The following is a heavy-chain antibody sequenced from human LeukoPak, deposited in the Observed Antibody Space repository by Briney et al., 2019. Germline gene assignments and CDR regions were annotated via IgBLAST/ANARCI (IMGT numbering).Heavy chain of an antibody. D-gene: IGHD6-19*01. CDR3: AREGVAVAAD. V-gene: IGHV4-59*02. Sequence: PSETLSLTCSVFGGSVSTDHWNWIRQPPGKGLEWIGTFYSDGSTSYNPSLKSRVTMSVDTSKNQFSLKLSSVTAADTAVYYCAREGVAVAADWGQGTLVTVSS. J-gene: IGHJ4*02. CDR1: GGSVSTDH. CDR2: FYSDGST.